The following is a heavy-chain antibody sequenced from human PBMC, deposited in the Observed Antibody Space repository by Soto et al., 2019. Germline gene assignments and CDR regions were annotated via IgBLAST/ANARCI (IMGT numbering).Heavy chain of an antibody. D-gene: IGHD3-9*01. Sequence: SETLSLTCTVSGGSVSSGSYYWSWIRQPPGKGLEWIGNIYYSGSTNYNPSLKSRVTISIDTSKNQFSLRLSSVTAADTAVYYCARVRDKYDSLTGYYGVGPCYFDYWGQGTLVTVSS. J-gene: IGHJ4*02. CDR2: IYYSGST. CDR3: ARVRDKYDSLTGYYGVGPCYFDY. CDR1: GGSVSSGSYY. V-gene: IGHV4-61*01.